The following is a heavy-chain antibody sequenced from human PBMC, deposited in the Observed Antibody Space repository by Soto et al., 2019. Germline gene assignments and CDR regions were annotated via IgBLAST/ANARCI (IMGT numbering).Heavy chain of an antibody. D-gene: IGHD3-9*01. CDR2: ISAYNGNT. Sequence: ASVKVSCKASGYTFTSYGISWVRQAPGQGLEWMGWISAYNGNTNYAQKLQGRVTMTTDTSTSTAYMELRSLRSDDTAAYYCARGRYDILTGYYIDMDAWGQGTTVTVSS. J-gene: IGHJ6*02. CDR1: GYTFTSYG. CDR3: ARGRYDILTGYYIDMDA. V-gene: IGHV1-18*01.